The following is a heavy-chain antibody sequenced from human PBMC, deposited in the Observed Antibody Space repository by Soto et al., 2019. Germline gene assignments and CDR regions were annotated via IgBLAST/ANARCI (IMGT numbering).Heavy chain of an antibody. CDR3: ANLFGDYNPY. Sequence: EVQLLESGGGWIQPGGSLRLSCAASGFTFRRNSRNWVRQAPGQGLEWVAAITGDGMILYADSVKGRFVVSRDDTKNMFSLQMSSLRVDDTAVYYCANLFGDYNPYWGQGTLVTVSS. CDR1: GFTFRRNS. CDR2: ITGDGMI. V-gene: IGHV3-23*01. D-gene: IGHD4-17*01. J-gene: IGHJ4*02.